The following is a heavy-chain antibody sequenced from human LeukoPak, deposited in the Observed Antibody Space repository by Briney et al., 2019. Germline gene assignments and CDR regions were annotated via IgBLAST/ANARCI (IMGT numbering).Heavy chain of an antibody. Sequence: SETLSLTCTVSGGSISSSSYSWGWIRQPPGKGLEWIGSIYYSGSTYYNPSLKSRVTISVDTSKNQFSLKLSSVTAADTAVYYCARDSNIAGWFDPWGQGTLVTVSS. J-gene: IGHJ5*02. D-gene: IGHD2/OR15-2a*01. CDR1: GGSISSSSYS. V-gene: IGHV4-39*07. CDR3: ARDSNIAGWFDP. CDR2: IYYSGST.